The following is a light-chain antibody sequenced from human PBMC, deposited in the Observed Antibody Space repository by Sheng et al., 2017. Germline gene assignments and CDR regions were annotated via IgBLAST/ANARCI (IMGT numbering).Light chain of an antibody. Sequence: DIQMTQSPSSLSASVGDRVNITCRTSQDIGNDLAWYQQKPGKAPNRLMHASSSLQTGVPLRFSCGGSGTEFTLTISNLQPEDFATYYCLQYNSNPWTFGQGTKVDI. CDR2: ASS. CDR1: QDIGND. J-gene: IGKJ1*01. V-gene: IGKV1-17*02. CDR3: LQYNSNPWT.